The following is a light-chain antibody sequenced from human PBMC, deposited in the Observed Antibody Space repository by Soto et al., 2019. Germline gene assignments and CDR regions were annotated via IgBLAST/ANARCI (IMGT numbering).Light chain of an antibody. CDR1: SSDVGGYNY. Sequence: QSALTQPASVSGSPGQSITISCTGTSSDVGGYNYVSWYQQHPGKAPKLMIYDVSNRPSGVSDIVYGSKSGKPASLTISGLQAEDEADYYCSSYTSSSTLVFGGGAKVTVL. V-gene: IGLV2-14*01. J-gene: IGLJ2*01. CDR2: DVS. CDR3: SSYTSSSTLV.